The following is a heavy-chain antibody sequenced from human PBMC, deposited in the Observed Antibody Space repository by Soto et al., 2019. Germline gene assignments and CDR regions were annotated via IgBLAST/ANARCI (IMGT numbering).Heavy chain of an antibody. J-gene: IGHJ5*02. Sequence: ESGGGLVQPGGSLRLSCAASGFTFSSYSMNWVRQAPGKGLAWVSYISSSSSTIYYADSVKGRFTISRDNAKNSLYLQMNSLRAEDTAVYYCARHPERIAQIGWFDPWGQGTLVTVSS. V-gene: IGHV3-48*01. CDR1: GFTFSSYS. CDR2: ISSSSSTI. D-gene: IGHD6-13*01. CDR3: ARHPERIAQIGWFDP.